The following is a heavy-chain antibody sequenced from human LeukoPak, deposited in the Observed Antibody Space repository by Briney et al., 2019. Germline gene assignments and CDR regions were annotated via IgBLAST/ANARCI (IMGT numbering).Heavy chain of an antibody. V-gene: IGHV1-46*01. CDR2: INPSGGST. CDR1: GYTFSSYY. CDR3: ARGRLNYNSGGYYDNPHLDY. J-gene: IGHJ4*02. Sequence: ASVKVSCKASGYTFSSYYMHWVRQAPGQGIEWMGIINPSGGSTNYAQKFQGRVTMTRDMSTSTVYMDLSSLRSEDRAVYYCARGRLNYNSGGYYDNPHLDYWGQGTLVTVSS. D-gene: IGHD3-22*01.